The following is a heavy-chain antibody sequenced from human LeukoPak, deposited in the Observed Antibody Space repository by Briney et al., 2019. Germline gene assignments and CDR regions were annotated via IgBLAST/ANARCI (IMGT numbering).Heavy chain of an antibody. CDR2: INAGNGNT. V-gene: IGHV1-3*01. J-gene: IGHJ4*02. CDR3: ARESSVVRGVITDFDY. Sequence: GASVKVSCKASGYTFTSYAMHWVRQAPGQRLEWMGWINAGNGNTKYSQKFQGRVTITRDTSASTAYMELSSLRSEDTAVYYCARESSVVRGVITDFDYWGQGTLVTVSS. CDR1: GYTFTSYA. D-gene: IGHD3-10*01.